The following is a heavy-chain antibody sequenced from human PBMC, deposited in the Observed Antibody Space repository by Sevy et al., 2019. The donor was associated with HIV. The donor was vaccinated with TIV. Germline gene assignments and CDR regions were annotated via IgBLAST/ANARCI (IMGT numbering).Heavy chain of an antibody. CDR2: IRQDGSEI. CDR3: VGAIQSDGSF. D-gene: IGHD6-19*01. Sequence: GGSLRLSCVASGFNLENFWMNWVRQAPGKGLEWVANIRQDGSEIYYVASVKGRFTISRDNARNLVYLQMNSLRVEDTALYYCVGAIQSDGSFWGQGALVTVSS. V-gene: IGHV3-7*01. J-gene: IGHJ4*02. CDR1: GFNLENFW.